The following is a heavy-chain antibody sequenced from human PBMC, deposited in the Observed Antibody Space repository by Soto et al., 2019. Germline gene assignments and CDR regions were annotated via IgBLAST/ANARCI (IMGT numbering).Heavy chain of an antibody. D-gene: IGHD2-8*01. Sequence: ASVKVSCKATGFTFSNYGLNWVRQAPGQGLEWMGWVSANNGHTNYAQNLQGRVSMTTDTSTSTAYMELRGLTFDDTAVYYCARDIESVTAKHFFYYYAMDVWGQGTTVTVSS. J-gene: IGHJ6*02. V-gene: IGHV1-18*01. CDR2: VSANNGHT. CDR1: GFTFSNYG. CDR3: ARDIESVTAKHFFYYYAMDV.